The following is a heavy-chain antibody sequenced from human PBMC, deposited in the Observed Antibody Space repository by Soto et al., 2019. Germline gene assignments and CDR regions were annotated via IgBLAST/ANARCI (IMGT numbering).Heavy chain of an antibody. V-gene: IGHV3-21*04. J-gene: IGHJ5*02. CDR2: ISGSSTYI. Sequence: EVQLVESGGGLVKPGESLRVSCAASGFTFSYYSLHWVRQAPGKGLEWVSSISGSSTYIYYADRVKGRFTISRDNAKNSLYRRMDSLRAEDPAVYYCARGDGTGLYNSGWSPRSWGQGTLVTVSS. CDR1: GFTFSYYS. CDR3: ARGDGTGLYNSGWSPRS. D-gene: IGHD6-19*01.